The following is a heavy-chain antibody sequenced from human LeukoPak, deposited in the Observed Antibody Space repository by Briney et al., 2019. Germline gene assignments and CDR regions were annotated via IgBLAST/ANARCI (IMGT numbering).Heavy chain of an antibody. CDR2: IIPIFGTA. Sequence: SVKVSCAASGYTFTGYYMHWVRQAPGQGLEWMGRIIPIFGTANYAQKFQGRVTITADESTSTAYMDLSSLRSEDTAVYYCARESGELLGWGRYFDYWGQGTLVTVSS. CDR3: ARESGELLGWGRYFDY. CDR1: GYTFTGYY. J-gene: IGHJ4*02. D-gene: IGHD1-26*01. V-gene: IGHV1-69*13.